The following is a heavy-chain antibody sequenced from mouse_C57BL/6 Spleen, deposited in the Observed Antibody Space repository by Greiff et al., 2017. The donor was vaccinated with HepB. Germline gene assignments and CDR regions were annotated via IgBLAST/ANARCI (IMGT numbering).Heavy chain of an antibody. V-gene: IGHV3-6*01. CDR3: AITTVEVAY. D-gene: IGHD1-1*01. J-gene: IGHJ3*01. Sequence: ESGPGLVKPSQSLSLTCSVTGYSITSGYYWNWIRQFPGNKLEWMGYISYDGSNNYNPSLKNRISITRDTSKNQFFLKLNSVTTEDTATYYCAITTVEVAYWGQGTLVTVSA. CDR2: ISYDGSN. CDR1: GYSITSGYY.